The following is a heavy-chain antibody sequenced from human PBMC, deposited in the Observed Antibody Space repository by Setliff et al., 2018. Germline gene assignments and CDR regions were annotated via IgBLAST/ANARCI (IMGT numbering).Heavy chain of an antibody. Sequence: SETLSLTCTVSGGSISSSTHYWVWIRQPPGQGLEWIGGIDYTGSTYYNPSLKSPVTIAADKSKNPFSLKLSSVTAADTAVYYGASRRSHLFGSGSYYDYWGQGTLVTVSS. D-gene: IGHD3-10*01. CDR2: IDYTGST. CDR3: ASRRSHLFGSGSYYDY. J-gene: IGHJ4*01. CDR1: GGSISSSTHY. V-gene: IGHV4-39*01.